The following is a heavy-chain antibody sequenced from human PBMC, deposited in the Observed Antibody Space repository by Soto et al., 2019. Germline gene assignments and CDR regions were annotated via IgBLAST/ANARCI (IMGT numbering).Heavy chain of an antibody. CDR2: ITWNSGTR. V-gene: IGHV3-9*01. CDR1: GFTFYEYA. CDR3: AKDGGGYAYNYELDS. D-gene: IGHD3-16*01. J-gene: IGHJ4*02. Sequence: GGSLRLSCTASGFTFYEYAMHWVRQVPGKGLEWVSGITWNSGTRGYADSVKGRFTISRDNAKNSLYLEMTSLRPEDTAFYHCAKDGGGYAYNYELDSWGQGTLVTVSS.